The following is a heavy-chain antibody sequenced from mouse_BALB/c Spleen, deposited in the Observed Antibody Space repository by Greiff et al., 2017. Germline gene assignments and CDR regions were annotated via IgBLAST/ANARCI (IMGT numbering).Heavy chain of an antibody. CDR1: GDSITSGY. V-gene: IGHV3-8*02. J-gene: IGHJ4*01. CDR2: ISYSGST. CDR3: ARGTGTGYYAMDY. Sequence: ESGPSLVKPSQTLSLTCSVTGDSITSGYWNWIRKFPGNKLEYMGYISYSGSTYYNPSLKSRISITRDTSKNQYYLQLNSVTTEDTATYYCARGTGTGYYAMDYWGQGTSVTVSS. D-gene: IGHD4-1*01.